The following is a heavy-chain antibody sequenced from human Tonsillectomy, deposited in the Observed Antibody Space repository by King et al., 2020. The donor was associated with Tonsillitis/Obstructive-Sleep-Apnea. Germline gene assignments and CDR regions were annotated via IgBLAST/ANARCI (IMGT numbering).Heavy chain of an antibody. CDR1: GFTFNICT. V-gene: IGHV3-30*04. CDR3: AGASGPYDYVWGSGMDV. J-gene: IGHJ6*02. D-gene: IGHD3-16*01. Sequence: VQLVESGGGVVQPGRSLRLSCAASGFTFNICTMHWVRQAPGKGLEWVAVISYDGSNKYYADSVKGRFTISRDISKNTLYLQMNSLRAEDTAVYYCAGASGPYDYVWGSGMDVWGQGTTVTVSS. CDR2: ISYDGSNK.